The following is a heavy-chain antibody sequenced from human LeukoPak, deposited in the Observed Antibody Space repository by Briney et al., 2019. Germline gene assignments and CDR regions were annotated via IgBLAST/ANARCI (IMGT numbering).Heavy chain of an antibody. CDR3: AKDVKTTVVTPDY. Sequence: GGSLRLSCAASGFTFSNFNMNWVRQAPGKGLEWVSTISIASTHILYADSVKGRFTISRDNSKNTLYLQMHSLRAEDTAVYYCAKDVKTTVVTPDYWGQGTLVTVSS. V-gene: IGHV3-21*04. J-gene: IGHJ4*02. CDR1: GFTFSNFN. D-gene: IGHD4-23*01. CDR2: ISIASTHI.